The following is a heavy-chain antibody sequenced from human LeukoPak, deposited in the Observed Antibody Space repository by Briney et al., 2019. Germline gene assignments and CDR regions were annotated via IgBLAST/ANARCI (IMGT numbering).Heavy chain of an antibody. Sequence: PSETLSLTCTVSGGSISSYYWSWNRQPPGKGLEWIGYIYYSGSTNYNPSLKSRVTISVDTSKNQFSLKLSSVTAADTAVYYCARVYTGAHRVLRYFDWLPEGRRVSRGAFDIWGQGTMVTVSS. D-gene: IGHD3-9*01. CDR2: IYYSGST. CDR3: ARVYTGAHRVLRYFDWLPEGRRVSRGAFDI. CDR1: GGSISSYY. J-gene: IGHJ3*02. V-gene: IGHV4-59*01.